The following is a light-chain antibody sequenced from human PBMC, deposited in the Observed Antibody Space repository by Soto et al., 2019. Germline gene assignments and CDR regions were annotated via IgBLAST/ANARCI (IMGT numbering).Light chain of an antibody. CDR3: SSYAGSSTLV. J-gene: IGLJ2*01. Sequence: QSALTQPASVSGSPGQSITISCTGTSSDVGSYNLVSWYQQHPGKAPILMIYESTKRPSGVSNRFSGSKSGNTASLTISGLQAEDEADYCCSSYAGSSTLVFGGGTKLTVL. CDR1: SSDVGSYNL. CDR2: EST. V-gene: IGLV2-23*01.